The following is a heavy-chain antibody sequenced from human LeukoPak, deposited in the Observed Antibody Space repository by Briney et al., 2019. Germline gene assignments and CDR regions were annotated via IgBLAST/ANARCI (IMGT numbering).Heavy chain of an antibody. D-gene: IGHD2-15*01. CDR1: GYTFTGYY. CDR2: INPNSGGT. Sequence: GASVKVSCKASGYTFTGYYMHWVRQAPGQGLEWMGWINPNSGGTNYAQKFQGRVTMTRDTSISTAYMELSRLRSDDTAVYYCARDKEDIVVVVAASGSFDPWGQGTLVTVSS. CDR3: ARDKEDIVVVVAASGSFDP. J-gene: IGHJ5*02. V-gene: IGHV1-2*02.